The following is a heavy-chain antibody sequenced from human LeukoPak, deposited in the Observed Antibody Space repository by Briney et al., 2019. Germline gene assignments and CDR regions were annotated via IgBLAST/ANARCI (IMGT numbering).Heavy chain of an antibody. CDR1: GFTVSSNY. Sequence: PGGSLRLSCAASGFTVSSNYMSWVRQAPGKGLEWVSVIYSGGSTYYADSVKGRFTISRDNSKNTLYLQMNSLRAEDTAVYYCAREDYADSSGYYSSGEYWGQGTLVTVSS. CDR2: IYSGGST. CDR3: AREDYADSSGYYSSGEY. D-gene: IGHD3-22*01. J-gene: IGHJ4*02. V-gene: IGHV3-66*01.